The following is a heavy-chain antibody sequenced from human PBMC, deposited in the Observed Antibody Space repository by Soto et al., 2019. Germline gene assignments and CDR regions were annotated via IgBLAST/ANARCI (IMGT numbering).Heavy chain of an antibody. CDR1: GFTFSSYG. J-gene: IGHJ4*02. CDR3: AKDFYPLVVVTYYFDY. CDR2: ISYDGSNK. V-gene: IGHV3-30*18. D-gene: IGHD2-21*02. Sequence: GGSLRLSCTASGFTFSSYGMHWVRQAPGKGLEWVGVISYDGSNKYYADSVKGRITLSRDNSKNTLYLQMNSLRAEDTAVYYCAKDFYPLVVVTYYFDYWGQGALVTVSS.